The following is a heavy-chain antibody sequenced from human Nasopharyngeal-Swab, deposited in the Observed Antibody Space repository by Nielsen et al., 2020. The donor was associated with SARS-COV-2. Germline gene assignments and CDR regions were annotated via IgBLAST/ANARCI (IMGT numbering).Heavy chain of an antibody. Sequence: GESLTISCAASGFTFSSPWMSWVRQAPGKGLEWVANIKQDGSEKYYVDSVKGRFTISRDNAKNSLYLQMNSLRAEDTAVYYCARDQYYDSSGYYYYGMDVWGQGTTVTVSS. V-gene: IGHV3-7*01. CDR1: GFTFSSPW. D-gene: IGHD3-22*01. J-gene: IGHJ6*02. CDR2: IKQDGSEK. CDR3: ARDQYYDSSGYYYYGMDV.